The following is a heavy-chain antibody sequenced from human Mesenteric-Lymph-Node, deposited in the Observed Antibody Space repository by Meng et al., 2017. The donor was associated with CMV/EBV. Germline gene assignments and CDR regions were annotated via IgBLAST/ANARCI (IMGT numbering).Heavy chain of an antibody. Sequence: ASVKVSCKVSGYTLAEFSRHWVRQAPGKGLEWMGGFDPEDGETLYAQRFQGRVTMTEDRSTDTAYMELSSLRSEDTAVYYCARDLIHDCSSTSCYWFDAFDIWGQGTMVTVSS. D-gene: IGHD2-2*01. J-gene: IGHJ3*02. CDR3: ARDLIHDCSSTSCYWFDAFDI. CDR2: FDPEDGET. V-gene: IGHV1-24*01. CDR1: GYTLAEFS.